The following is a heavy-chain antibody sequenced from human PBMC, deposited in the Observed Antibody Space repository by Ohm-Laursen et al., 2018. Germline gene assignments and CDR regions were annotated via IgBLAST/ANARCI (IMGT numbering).Heavy chain of an antibody. V-gene: IGHV4-59*01. Sequence: SETLSLTCSVSGGSMSSSYWSWIRQPPGKGLEWIGYIYYSGSTNYNPSLKSRVTVSVDPSKNQFSLNLTSVTAADTAVYFCAAHSGGWFYFDYWGQGTPVTVSS. CDR1: GGSMSSSY. CDR2: IYYSGST. D-gene: IGHD6-19*01. CDR3: AAHSGGWFYFDY. J-gene: IGHJ4*02.